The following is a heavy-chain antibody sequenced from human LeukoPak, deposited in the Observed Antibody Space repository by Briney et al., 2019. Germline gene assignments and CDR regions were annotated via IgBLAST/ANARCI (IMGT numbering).Heavy chain of an antibody. Sequence: GGSLRLSCAASGFTFSSYSMNWVRQAPGKGLEWVSSISSSSSYIYYADSVKGRFTISRDNSKNTLYLQMNSLRAEDTAVYYCAKFATMVTSGYWGQGTLVTVSS. J-gene: IGHJ4*02. CDR3: AKFATMVTSGY. CDR2: ISSSSSYI. V-gene: IGHV3-21*04. CDR1: GFTFSSYS. D-gene: IGHD4-17*01.